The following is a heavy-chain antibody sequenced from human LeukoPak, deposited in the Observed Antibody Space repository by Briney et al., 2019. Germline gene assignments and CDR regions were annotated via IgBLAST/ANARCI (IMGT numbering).Heavy chain of an antibody. D-gene: IGHD5-18*01. J-gene: IGHJ4*02. Sequence: PSETLCLTCTVSGGSISSYYWSRIRQPAGKGLEWIGRIYTSGSTNYNPSLKSRVTMSVDTSKNQFSLKLSSVTAADTAVYYCARFGDTAVVTSVWGQGTLVTASS. CDR1: GGSISSYY. CDR3: ARFGDTAVVTSV. CDR2: IYTSGST. V-gene: IGHV4-4*07.